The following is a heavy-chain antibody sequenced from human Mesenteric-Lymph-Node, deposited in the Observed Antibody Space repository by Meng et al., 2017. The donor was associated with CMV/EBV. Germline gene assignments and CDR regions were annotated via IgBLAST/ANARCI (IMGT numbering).Heavy chain of an antibody. V-gene: IGHV4-39*01. CDR1: GGSVIRDSYY. J-gene: IGHJ5*02. Sequence: CNVFGGSVIRDSYYWGWIRQPPGKGLEWIGNIYDGGTTHYNPSLRSRVTISVDTSKNQFSLSLSSVTAADTAVYYCARPLGGYSFATWGQGTLVTVSS. D-gene: IGHD5-18*01. CDR2: IYDGGTT. CDR3: ARPLGGYSFAT.